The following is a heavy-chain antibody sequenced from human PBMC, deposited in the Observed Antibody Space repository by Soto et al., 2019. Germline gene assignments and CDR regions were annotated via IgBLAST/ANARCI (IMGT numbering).Heavy chain of an antibody. CDR1: GYTFTSYG. V-gene: IGHV1-18*01. CDR2: ISAYNGNT. J-gene: IGHJ6*02. CDR3: ARDGFNINYYYGMDV. Sequence: ASVKVSCKASGYTFTSYGISWVRQAPGQGLEWMGRISAYNGNTNYAQKLQGRVTMTTDTSTSTAYMELRSLRSDDTAVYYCARDGFNINYYYGMDVWGQGTTVTVSS.